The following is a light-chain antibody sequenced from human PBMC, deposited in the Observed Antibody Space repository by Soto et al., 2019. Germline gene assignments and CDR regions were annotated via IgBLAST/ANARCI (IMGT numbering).Light chain of an antibody. V-gene: IGLV2-8*01. CDR2: QVT. Sequence: QSALTQPPSASGSPGQSVTISCTGTSSDVVAYDYVSWFQQHPGKAPKLIIYQVTKRPSGVPDRFSDSKPRNTASLTVSGLQAEDEADYFCSSYVVSYNWVFGGGTQLTVL. CDR1: SSDVVAYDY. J-gene: IGLJ3*02. CDR3: SSYVVSYNWV.